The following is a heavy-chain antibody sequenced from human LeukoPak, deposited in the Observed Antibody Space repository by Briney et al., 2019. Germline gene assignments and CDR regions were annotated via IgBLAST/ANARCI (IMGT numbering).Heavy chain of an antibody. Sequence: GGSLRLSCAASGFTFSSYSMNWVRQAPGKGLEWVSSISSSSSYIYYADSVKGRFIISRDNAKNSLYLQMNSLRAEDTAVYYCARDSSALHEFDYWGQGTLVTVSS. D-gene: IGHD2-2*01. CDR1: GFTFSSYS. CDR2: ISSSSSYI. CDR3: ARDSSALHEFDY. J-gene: IGHJ4*02. V-gene: IGHV3-21*01.